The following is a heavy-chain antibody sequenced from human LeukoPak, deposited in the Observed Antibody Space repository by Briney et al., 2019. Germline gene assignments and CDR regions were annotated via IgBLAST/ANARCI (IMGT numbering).Heavy chain of an antibody. CDR3: ARHRREPRGAFDI. J-gene: IGHJ3*02. Sequence: SETLSLTCTVSGYSISSGYYWGWIRQPPGKGLEWIGSIYHSGSTYYNPSLKSRVTISVDTSKNQFTLKLSSVTAADTAVYYCARHRREPRGAFDIWGQGTMVTVSS. D-gene: IGHD1-26*01. CDR2: IYHSGST. CDR1: GYSISSGYY. V-gene: IGHV4-38-2*02.